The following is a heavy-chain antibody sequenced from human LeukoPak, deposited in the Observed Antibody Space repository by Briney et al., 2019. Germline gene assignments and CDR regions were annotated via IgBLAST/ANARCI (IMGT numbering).Heavy chain of an antibody. D-gene: IGHD6-19*01. V-gene: IGHV3-7*01. CDR3: ARIGYSSGWYAFYFDC. Sequence: PGGSLRLSCAASGFTFSTYWMSWFRQAPGKGLEWVANIKQDGSEKYFVDSVEGRFTISRDNAKNSLYLQMNSLRAEDTAVYYCARIGYSSGWYAFYFDCWGQGTLVTVSS. CDR1: GFTFSTYW. J-gene: IGHJ4*02. CDR2: IKQDGSEK.